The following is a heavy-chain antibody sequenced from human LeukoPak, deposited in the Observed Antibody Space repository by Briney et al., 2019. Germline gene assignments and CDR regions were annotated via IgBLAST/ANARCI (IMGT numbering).Heavy chain of an antibody. Sequence: SETLSLTCAVYGGSFSGYYWSWIRQPPGKGLEWIGEINHSGSTNYNPSLTSRVTISVDTSKNQFSLKLSSVTAADTAVYYCARGLAYYDFWSGYYTPEYFQHWGQGTLVTVSS. CDR3: ARGLAYYDFWSGYYTPEYFQH. CDR2: INHSGST. V-gene: IGHV4-34*01. CDR1: GGSFSGYY. D-gene: IGHD3-3*01. J-gene: IGHJ1*01.